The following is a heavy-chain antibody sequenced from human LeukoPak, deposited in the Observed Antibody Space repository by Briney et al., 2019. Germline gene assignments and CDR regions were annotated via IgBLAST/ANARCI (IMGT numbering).Heavy chain of an antibody. D-gene: IGHD4-23*01. CDR2: ISYDGSNK. CDR1: GFTFSSYA. V-gene: IGHV3-30-3*01. Sequence: PGGSLRLSCAASGFTFSSYAMHWVRQAPGKGLEWVAVISYDGSNKYYADSVKGRFTISRDNSKNTLYLQMNSLRAEDTAVYYCARGNGGKEYFDLWGRGTLVTVSS. J-gene: IGHJ2*01. CDR3: ARGNGGKEYFDL.